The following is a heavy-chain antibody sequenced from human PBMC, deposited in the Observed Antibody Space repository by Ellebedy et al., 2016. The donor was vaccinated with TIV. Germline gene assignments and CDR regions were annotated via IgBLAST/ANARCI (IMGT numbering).Heavy chain of an antibody. J-gene: IGHJ6*02. Sequence: PGGSLRLSCAASGFTFSGHTINWVRQAPGKGLEWVASISSVGSDMYFADSVQGRFTISRDNAENSVSLQMNSLRAEDSAVYYCAKVLYTWDIPPYLYAMDVWGQGTTVTVSS. CDR1: GFTFSGHT. CDR2: ISSVGSDM. D-gene: IGHD5-12*01. V-gene: IGHV3-21*01. CDR3: AKVLYTWDIPPYLYAMDV.